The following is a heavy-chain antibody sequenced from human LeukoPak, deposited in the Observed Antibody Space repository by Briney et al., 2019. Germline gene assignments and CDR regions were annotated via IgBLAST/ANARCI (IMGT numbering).Heavy chain of an antibody. V-gene: IGHV3-21*01. D-gene: IGHD6-19*01. CDR1: GFTFSSYS. CDR2: ISSSSSYI. J-gene: IGHJ3*02. CDR3: ARMAVAGTDAFDI. Sequence: GGSLRLSCAASGFTFSSYSMNWVRQAPGKGLEWVSSISSSSSYICYADSVKGRFTISRDNAKNSLYLQMNSLRAEDTAVYYCARMAVAGTDAFDIWGQGTMVTVSS.